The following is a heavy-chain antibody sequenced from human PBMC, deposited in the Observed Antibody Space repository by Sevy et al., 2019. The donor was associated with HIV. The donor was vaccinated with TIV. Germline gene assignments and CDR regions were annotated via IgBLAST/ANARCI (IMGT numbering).Heavy chain of an antibody. CDR3: ARYCSSTSPQNWFYP. V-gene: IGHV4-30-4*01. CDR2: TYYSGTT. D-gene: IGHD2-2*01. Sequence: SETLSLTCTVSGGSISCGDYYWSWMRQPPGKGLDWIGYTYYSGTTYYNPSLKSRVTISIDTSKNHFSLNHNSVTPPETAVYYCARYCSSTSPQNWFYPWGQGTLVTVSS. J-gene: IGHJ5*02. CDR1: GGSISCGDYY.